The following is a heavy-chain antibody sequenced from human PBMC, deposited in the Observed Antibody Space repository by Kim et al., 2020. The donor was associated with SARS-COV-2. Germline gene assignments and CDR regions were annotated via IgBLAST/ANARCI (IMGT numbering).Heavy chain of an antibody. Sequence: GGSLRLSCAASGFTFSAYWMHWVRQAPGKGLVWVSRITSTGSSQSYADSVKGRFTSSRDNAKNTLYLQMNSLRAEDTAVYYCARDWGDPDHDWHFDLWGRGTLVTVS. J-gene: IGHJ2*01. CDR1: GFTFSAYW. CDR2: ITSTGSSQ. CDR3: ARDWGDPDHDWHFDL. D-gene: IGHD3-16*01. V-gene: IGHV3-74*01.